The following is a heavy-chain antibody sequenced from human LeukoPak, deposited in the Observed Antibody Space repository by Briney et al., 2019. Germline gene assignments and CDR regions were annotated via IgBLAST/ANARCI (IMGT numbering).Heavy chain of an antibody. D-gene: IGHD3-22*01. CDR3: ASRLITMIGEDFDY. CDR2: IYYSGST. V-gene: IGHV4-31*03. CDR1: GGSISSGGYY. J-gene: IGHJ4*02. Sequence: TSETLSLTCTVSGGSISSGGYYWSWIRQHPGKGLEWIGYIYYSGSTYYNPSLKSRVTISVDTSKNQFSLKLSSVTAADTAVYYCASRLITMIGEDFDYWGQGTLVTVSS.